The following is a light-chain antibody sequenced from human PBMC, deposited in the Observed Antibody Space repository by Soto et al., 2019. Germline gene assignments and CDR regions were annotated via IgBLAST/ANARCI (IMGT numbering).Light chain of an antibody. Sequence: EIVLTQSPGTLSLSPGDRASLSCRASQTITSSFLAWYRQKPGQAPRLLISAASSRATGIPDRVSGSGYETDFTLTISRLEPEDFAVYFCQQYGSSPPTFGQGTKVDIK. CDR1: QTITSSF. CDR3: QQYGSSPPT. J-gene: IGKJ1*01. V-gene: IGKV3-20*01. CDR2: AAS.